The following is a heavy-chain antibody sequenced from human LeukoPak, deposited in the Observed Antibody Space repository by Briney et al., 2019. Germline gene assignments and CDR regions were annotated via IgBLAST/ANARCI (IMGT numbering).Heavy chain of an antibody. D-gene: IGHD6-19*01. CDR1: GFTFDDYA. J-gene: IGHJ1*01. Sequence: AGGSLRLSCAASGFTFDDYAMHWVRQAPGKGLEWVSGISWNSGSIGYADSVKGRFTISRDNAKNSLYLQMNSLRAEDTALYYCAKAGYSSEDGQHWGQGTLVTVSS. V-gene: IGHV3-9*01. CDR2: ISWNSGSI. CDR3: AKAGYSSEDGQH.